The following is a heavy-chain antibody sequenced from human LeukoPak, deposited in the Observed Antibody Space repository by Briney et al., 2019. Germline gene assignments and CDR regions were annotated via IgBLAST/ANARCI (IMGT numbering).Heavy chain of an antibody. CDR1: GGSFSGYY. J-gene: IGHJ5*02. D-gene: IGHD3-10*01. V-gene: IGHV4-34*01. CDR3: ARGGVYYYGAASHNWFDP. Sequence: SETLSLTCAVYGGSFSGYYWSWIRQPPGKGLEWIGEINHSGSTNYNPSLKSRVTISVDTSKNQFSLKLSSVTAADTAVYYCARGGVYYYGAASHNWFDPWGQGTLVTVSS. CDR2: INHSGST.